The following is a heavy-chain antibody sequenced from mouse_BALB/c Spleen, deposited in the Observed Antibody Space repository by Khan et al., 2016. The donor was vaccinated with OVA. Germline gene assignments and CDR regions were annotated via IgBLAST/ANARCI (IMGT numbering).Heavy chain of an antibody. CDR3: ARGTDDYALYAMDY. CDR2: IWGDGST. Sequence: QVQLKESGPGLVAPSQSLSITCTVSGFSLTGYGVNWVRQTPGKGLEWLGMIWGDGSTDYNSALKSRLSICKDNTKCQVYIKMNSLQTDDTSRYYCARGTDDYALYAMDYWGQGTSVTVAS. V-gene: IGHV2-6-7*01. CDR1: GFSLTGYG. J-gene: IGHJ4*01. D-gene: IGHD2-4*01.